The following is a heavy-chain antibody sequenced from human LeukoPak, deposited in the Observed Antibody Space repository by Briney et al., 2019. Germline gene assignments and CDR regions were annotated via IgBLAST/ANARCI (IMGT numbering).Heavy chain of an antibody. J-gene: IGHJ4*02. D-gene: IGHD4-17*01. CDR3: ASTEPNDYGDFEAFDY. CDR2: IYYSGST. V-gene: IGHV4-59*01. Sequence: SETLSLTCTVSGGSISSYYWSWIRQPPGKGLEWIGYIYYSGSTNYNPSLKSRVTISVDTSKNQFSLKLSSVTAADTAVYYCASTEPNDYGDFEAFDYWGQGTLVTVSS. CDR1: GGSISSYY.